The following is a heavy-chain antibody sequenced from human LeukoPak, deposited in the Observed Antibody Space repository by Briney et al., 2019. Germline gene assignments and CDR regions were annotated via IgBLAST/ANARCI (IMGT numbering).Heavy chain of an antibody. D-gene: IGHD3-22*01. CDR1: GYTFTGYY. J-gene: IGHJ4*02. CDR3: ASTNSYDSSGPYNDY. Sequence: ASVKVSCKASGYTFTGYYMHWVRQAPGQGLEWMGWINPNSGGTNYAQKFQGRVTMTRDTSISTAYMELSRLRSDDTAVYYCASTNSYDSSGPYNDYWGQGTLVTVSS. CDR2: INPNSGGT. V-gene: IGHV1-2*02.